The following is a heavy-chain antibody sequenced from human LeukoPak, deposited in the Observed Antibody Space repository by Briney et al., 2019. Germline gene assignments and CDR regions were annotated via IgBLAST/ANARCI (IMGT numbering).Heavy chain of an antibody. Sequence: PGGSLRLSCAVSGFSFSSYWMGWVRQAPGKGLEWVANIKEDGSEKHYVDSVKGRFTISRDNVKNALYLQMNSLRAEDTAVYYCARDGSFRPMVRGAIGFTDYWGQGTLVTVSS. CDR3: ARDGSFRPMVRGAIGFTDY. CDR2: IKEDGSEK. J-gene: IGHJ4*02. D-gene: IGHD3-10*01. V-gene: IGHV3-7*01. CDR1: GFSFSSYW.